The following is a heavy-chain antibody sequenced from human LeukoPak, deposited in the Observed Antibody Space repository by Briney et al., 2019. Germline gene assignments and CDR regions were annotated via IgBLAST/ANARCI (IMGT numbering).Heavy chain of an antibody. V-gene: IGHV4-59*01. D-gene: IGHD4-17*01. CDR2: IYYSGST. J-gene: IGHJ4*02. CDR3: ARDVVYGDLDY. Sequence: SETLSLTCTVSGGSISSYYWSWTRQPPGKGLEWIGYIYYSGSTNYNPSLKSRVTISVDTSKNQFSLKLSSVTAADTAVYYCARDVVYGDLDYWGQGTLVTVSS. CDR1: GGSISSYY.